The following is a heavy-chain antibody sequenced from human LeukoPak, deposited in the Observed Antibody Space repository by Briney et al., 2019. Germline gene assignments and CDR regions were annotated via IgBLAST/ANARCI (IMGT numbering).Heavy chain of an antibody. CDR3: ARGRGYNWNYLWWTMHNWFDP. J-gene: IGHJ5*02. CDR2: INHSGST. D-gene: IGHD1-7*01. CDR1: GGSFSGYY. V-gene: IGHV4-34*01. Sequence: PSETLSLTCAVYGGSFSGYYWSWIPQPPGKGLEWIGEINHSGSTNYNPSLKSRVTISVDTSKNQFSLKLSSVTAADTAVYYCARGRGYNWNYLWWTMHNWFDPWGQGTLVTVSS.